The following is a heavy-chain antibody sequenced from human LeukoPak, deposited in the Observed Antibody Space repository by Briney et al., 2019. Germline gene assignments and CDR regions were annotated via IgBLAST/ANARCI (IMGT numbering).Heavy chain of an antibody. CDR2: LYSGGST. CDR1: GFTFSSHR. V-gene: IGHV3-53*01. Sequence: GGSLRLSCVASGFTFSSHRMSWVRQAPGKGLEWVSVLYSGGSTYYADSVKGRFTISRDNSRNTLFLQMNSLRVEDTAIYYCTRSDTTMVRFDYWGLGTLVTVSS. D-gene: IGHD5-18*01. J-gene: IGHJ4*02. CDR3: TRSDTTMVRFDY.